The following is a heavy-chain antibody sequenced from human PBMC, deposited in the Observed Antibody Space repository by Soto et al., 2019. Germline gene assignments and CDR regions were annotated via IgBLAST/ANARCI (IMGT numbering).Heavy chain of an antibody. CDR2: ISSSSSYT. CDR3: ARGQGDYDFWSGYWGGHYGMDV. J-gene: IGHJ6*02. V-gene: IGHV3-11*06. CDR1: GFTFSDYY. Sequence: GGSLRLSCAASGFTFSDYYMSWIRQAPGKGLEWVSYISSSSSYTNYADSVKGRFTISRDNAKNSLYLQMNSLRAEDTAVYYCARGQGDYDFWSGYWGGHYGMDVWGQGTTVTVS. D-gene: IGHD3-3*01.